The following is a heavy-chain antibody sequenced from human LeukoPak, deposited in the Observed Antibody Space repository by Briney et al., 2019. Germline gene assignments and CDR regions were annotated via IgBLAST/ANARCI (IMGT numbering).Heavy chain of an antibody. CDR2: INAGNGNT. CDR1: GYTFTSYG. D-gene: IGHD3-22*01. J-gene: IGHJ4*02. V-gene: IGHV1-3*01. Sequence: ASVKVSCKASGYTFTSYGISWVRQAPGQGLEWMGWINAGNGNTKYSQKFQGRVTITRDTSASTAYMELSSLRSEDTAVYYCARDRRTYYYDSSGYPDYWGQGTLVTVSS. CDR3: ARDRRTYYYDSSGYPDY.